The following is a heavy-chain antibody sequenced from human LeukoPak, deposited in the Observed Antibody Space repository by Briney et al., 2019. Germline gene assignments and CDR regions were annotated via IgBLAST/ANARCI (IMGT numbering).Heavy chain of an antibody. CDR3: ARDYGGSPPFDY. CDR1: GFTFSSYE. V-gene: IGHV3-48*03. J-gene: IGHJ4*02. Sequence: GGSLRLSCAASGFTFSSYEMHWVRQPPGKGLEWVSYISSSDSTIYYADSVKGRFTISRDNAKNSLYLQMNSLRAEDTAVYYCARDYGGSPPFDYWGQGTLVTVSS. D-gene: IGHD4-23*01. CDR2: ISSSDSTI.